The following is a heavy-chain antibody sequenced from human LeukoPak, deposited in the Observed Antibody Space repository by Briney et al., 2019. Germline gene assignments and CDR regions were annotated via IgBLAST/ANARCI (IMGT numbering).Heavy chain of an antibody. CDR1: GFTFSDYY. CDR3: ARERDANYYDSSGYYSIRDY. J-gene: IGHJ4*02. D-gene: IGHD3-22*01. Sequence: KPGGSLRLSCAASGFTFSDYYMSWIRQAPGKGLEWVSYISSSGSTIYYADSVKGRFTISRDNAKNSLYLQMNHLRAADSPVYYCARERDANYYDSSGYYSIRDYWGQGTLVTVSS. CDR2: ISSSGSTI. V-gene: IGHV3-11*04.